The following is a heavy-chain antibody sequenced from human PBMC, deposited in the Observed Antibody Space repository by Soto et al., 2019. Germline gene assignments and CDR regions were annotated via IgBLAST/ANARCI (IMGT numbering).Heavy chain of an antibody. J-gene: IGHJ5*02. Sequence: GSVKVSCKPSGYSFTNNDVSWVRQATGQGLEWMGWMNPGSGDTGYAQKFQGRVTMTRDISIATAYSGRSSLRSDDTTIYYCARMLKFGSLNWFDPWGQGTLVTVSS. CDR1: GYSFTNND. D-gene: IGHD3-10*01. CDR2: MNPGSGDT. V-gene: IGHV1-8*01. CDR3: ARMLKFGSLNWFDP.